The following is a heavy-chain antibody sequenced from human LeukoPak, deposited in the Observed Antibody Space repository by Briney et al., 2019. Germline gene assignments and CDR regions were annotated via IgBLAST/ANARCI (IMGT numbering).Heavy chain of an antibody. CDR2: ISSSGSYI. Sequence: GGSLRLSCAASGFTFSSYSLNWVRLAPGKGLEWVSSISSSGSYIYYADSVKGRFTISRDNAKNSLYLQMNSLRAEDTAVYYCARDELHTGAYFPFDYWGQGTLVTVSS. V-gene: IGHV3-21*01. CDR1: GFTFSSYS. D-gene: IGHD7-27*01. CDR3: ARDELHTGAYFPFDY. J-gene: IGHJ4*02.